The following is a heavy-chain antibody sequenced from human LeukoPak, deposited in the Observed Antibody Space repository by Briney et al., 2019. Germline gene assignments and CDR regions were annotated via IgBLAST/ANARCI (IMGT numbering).Heavy chain of an antibody. J-gene: IGHJ5*02. V-gene: IGHV1-2*02. CDR3: ARNKWFGTGWFDP. Sequence: SGKVSCKASGDTFTGYYMHWVRQAPGQGLEWMGWINPNSGGTNYAQKFQGRVTMTRDTSISTAYMELSRLRSDDTAVYYCARNKWFGTGWFDPWRQGTLVTVSS. D-gene: IGHD3-10*01. CDR2: INPNSGGT. CDR1: GDTFTGYY.